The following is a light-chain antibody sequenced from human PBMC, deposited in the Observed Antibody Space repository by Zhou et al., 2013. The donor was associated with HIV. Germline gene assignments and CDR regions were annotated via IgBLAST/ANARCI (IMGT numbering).Light chain of an antibody. CDR3: QQLNIYPFT. CDR2: GAS. Sequence: DIQLTQSPSSLSASVGDRVTITCRVSQGISSYLNWYQQKPGKAPKLLIYGASSLQSGVPSRFRGSGSGTDFTLTISSLEPEDVATYYCQQLNIYPFTFGPGTKVDIK. J-gene: IGKJ3*01. CDR1: QGISSY. V-gene: IGKV1-9*01.